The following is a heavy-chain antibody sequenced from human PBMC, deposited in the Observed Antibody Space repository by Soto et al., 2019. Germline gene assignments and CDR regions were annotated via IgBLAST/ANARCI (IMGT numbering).Heavy chain of an antibody. V-gene: IGHV1-69*01. CDR3: ARVVNDYGDYAFEY. Sequence: VQLVQSGAEVKKPGSSVRVSCKASGGTFSTYAITWVRQAPGQGLEWMGGIIPISGLGKYAQKFQGRLTITADESTSTAHMEPSSLRSEDTAMYYCARVVNDYGDYAFEYWGQGTLVTVSS. D-gene: IGHD4-17*01. CDR1: GGTFSTYA. J-gene: IGHJ4*02. CDR2: IIPISGLG.